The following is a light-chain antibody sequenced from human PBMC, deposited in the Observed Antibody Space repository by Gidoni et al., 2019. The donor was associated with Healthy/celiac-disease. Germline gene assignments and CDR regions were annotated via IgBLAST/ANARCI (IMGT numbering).Light chain of an antibody. V-gene: IGLV3-25*03. CDR2: RDS. Sequence: SYALTQPPSASLSPGQTARTTCSGEAWQRQYAYWYQQKPDQAPMPVIYRDSETPPGIPERFSCSCSGTTVTLTISGVQAVDEAYYCCQSADSSGTGFGGSTSPTVL. CDR3: QSADSSGTG. J-gene: IGLJ3*02. CDR1: AWQRQY.